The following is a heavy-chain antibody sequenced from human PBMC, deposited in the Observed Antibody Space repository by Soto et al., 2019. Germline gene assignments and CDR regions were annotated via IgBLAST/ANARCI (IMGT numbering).Heavy chain of an antibody. V-gene: IGHV1-18*01. CDR1: GYTFTSYG. D-gene: IGHD6-19*01. J-gene: IGHJ4*02. Sequence: GASVKVSCKASGYTFTSYGISWVRQAPGQGLEWMGWISAYNGNTNYAQKFQGRVTMTRNTSTSTAYMELSSLRSDDTAVYYCARGPGEQWPLDYWGQGTLVTVSS. CDR2: ISAYNGNT. CDR3: ARGPGEQWPLDY.